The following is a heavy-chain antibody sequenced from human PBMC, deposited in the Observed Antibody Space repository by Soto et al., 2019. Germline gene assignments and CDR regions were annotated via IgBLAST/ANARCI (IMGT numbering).Heavy chain of an antibody. CDR2: INHSGST. CDR3: ASIRGVGATTGY. V-gene: IGHV4-34*01. J-gene: IGHJ4*02. CDR1: GWSFRGYY. D-gene: IGHD1-26*01. Sequence: SETRSLTCSVNGWSFRGYYWSWIRQPPGKGLEWIGEINHSGSTNYNPSLKSRVTISVDTSKNQFSLKLSSVTAADTAVYYCASIRGVGATTGYWGQGTLVTVSS.